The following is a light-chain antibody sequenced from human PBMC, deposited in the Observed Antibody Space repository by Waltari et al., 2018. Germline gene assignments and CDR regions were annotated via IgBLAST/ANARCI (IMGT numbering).Light chain of an antibody. CDR3: QQTYAPPRT. CDR1: QGITSY. Sequence: DIQMPQSPSSLSASVGDRVTTSCWASQGITSYVNSYQQKPGKSPKLLIYAASSLESGFPSRFGGRGSGTDFTLTISSLQPEEFATSYCQQTYAPPRTFGPGTKVEI. CDR2: AAS. V-gene: IGKV1-39*01. J-gene: IGKJ1*01.